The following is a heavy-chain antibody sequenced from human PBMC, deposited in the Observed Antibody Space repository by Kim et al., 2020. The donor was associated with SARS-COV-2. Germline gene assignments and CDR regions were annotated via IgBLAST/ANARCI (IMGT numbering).Heavy chain of an antibody. D-gene: IGHD3-3*01. V-gene: IGHV4-4*02. CDR2: T. CDR3: ARDIGITIFGVVSDY. J-gene: IGHJ4*02. Sequence: TNYNPSLKSRVTISVDKSKNPFSLKLSSVTAADTAVYYCARDIGITIFGVVSDYWGQGTLVTVSS.